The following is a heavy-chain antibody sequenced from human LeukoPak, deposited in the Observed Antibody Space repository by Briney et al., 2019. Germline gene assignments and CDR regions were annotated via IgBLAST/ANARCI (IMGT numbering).Heavy chain of an antibody. CDR3: ARDVGVVVGGTGPDNWFDP. CDR2: IDPNDIGT. D-gene: IGHD2-2*01. Sequence: ASVKVSCKASGYTFSNYYIHWVRQAPGQGLEWMGIIDPNDIGTRYGQRFQDRFTMTRDMSTSTVYMQLSSLRSDDTAVYYCARDVGVVVGGTGPDNWFDPWGQGTLVTVSS. CDR1: GYTFSNYY. J-gene: IGHJ5*02. V-gene: IGHV1-46*01.